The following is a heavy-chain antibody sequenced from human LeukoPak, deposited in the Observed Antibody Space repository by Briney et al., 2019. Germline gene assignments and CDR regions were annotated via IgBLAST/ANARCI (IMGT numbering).Heavy chain of an antibody. CDR2: ISYDGSTE. J-gene: IGHJ4*02. V-gene: IGHV3-33*08. CDR3: ARGLARYFDY. D-gene: IGHD3-16*01. CDR1: GFAFSHFG. Sequence: GRSLRLSCAASGFAFSHFGLHWVRQAPGKGLEWVAFISYDGSTEDYADSVKGRFTVSRDNAKNSLYLQMNSLRAEDTALYHCARGLARYFDYWGQGTLVTVSS.